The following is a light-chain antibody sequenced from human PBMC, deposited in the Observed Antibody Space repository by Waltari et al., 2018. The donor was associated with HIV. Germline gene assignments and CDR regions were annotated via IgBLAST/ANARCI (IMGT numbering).Light chain of an antibody. J-gene: IGLJ3*02. Sequence: QSALTQPASVAGSPGQSITISCTGSSSDVGSYNLVSWYQQHPGKAPKLRIYEGINRPSGISNRFSVSQSCNTASLPISWLQAEDEADYFCFSYAGSSNWVFGGGTKLTVL. V-gene: IGLV2-23*01. CDR3: FSYAGSSNWV. CDR1: SSDVGSYNL. CDR2: EGI.